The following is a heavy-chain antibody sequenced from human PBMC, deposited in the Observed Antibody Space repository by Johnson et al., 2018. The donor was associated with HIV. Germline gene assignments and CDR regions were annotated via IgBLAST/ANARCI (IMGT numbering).Heavy chain of an antibody. CDR1: GFPFSNAW. D-gene: IGHD1-26*01. Sequence: VRLVESGGGLVKTGGSLRLSCRASGFPFSNAWMNWVRQAPGKGLEWVGRLKSKVDGGTTDYAAPVQDRFTISRDNSKNTLYLQMNSLRAEDTAVYYCAKDRGSYYFYAFDIWGQGTMVTVSS. J-gene: IGHJ3*02. CDR3: AKDRGSYYFYAFDI. CDR2: LKSKVDGGTT. V-gene: IGHV3-15*01.